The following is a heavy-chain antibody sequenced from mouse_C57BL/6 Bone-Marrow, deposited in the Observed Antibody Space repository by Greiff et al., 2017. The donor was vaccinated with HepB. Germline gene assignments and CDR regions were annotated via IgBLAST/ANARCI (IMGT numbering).Heavy chain of an antibody. CDR2: IDPSDSYT. V-gene: IGHV1-50*01. CDR3: ARGDLLNY. J-gene: IGHJ2*01. CDR1: GYTFTSYW. Sequence: QVQLKQPGAELVKPGASVKLSCKASGYTFTSYWMQWVKQRPGQGLEWIGEIDPSDSYTNYNQKFKGKATLTVDTSSSTAYMQLSSLTSEDSAVYYCARGDLLNYWGQGTTLTVSS. D-gene: IGHD2-1*01.